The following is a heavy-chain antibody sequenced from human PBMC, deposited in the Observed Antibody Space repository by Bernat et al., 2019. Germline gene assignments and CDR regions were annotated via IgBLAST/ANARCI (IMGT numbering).Heavy chain of an antibody. Sequence: QVQLQESGPGLVKPSETLSLTCTVSGDSISPYYWSWIRQPPGKGLEWIGYIEYNGGTDHNPSLKSRVTVSLDRSKNQFFLKLRSVTAADTAVYFCARHGTGNLFDAFDIWGQGTMVTVSS. CDR2: IEYNGGT. CDR3: ARHGTGNLFDAFDI. D-gene: IGHD1-7*01. CDR1: GDSISPYY. J-gene: IGHJ3*02. V-gene: IGHV4-59*08.